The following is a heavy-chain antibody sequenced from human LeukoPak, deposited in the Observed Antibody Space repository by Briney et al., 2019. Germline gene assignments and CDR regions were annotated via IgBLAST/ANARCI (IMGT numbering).Heavy chain of an antibody. V-gene: IGHV1-18*01. Sequence: ASVKVCCKASGYTFTNYGISWVRQAPGQGLEWMGWISPYNYNANYAQRLQGRVTMTTDTSTSTAYMEMRSLRSDDTAVYYCARDLDTTMATRYLFDSWGQGTLVTVSS. D-gene: IGHD5-18*01. CDR2: ISPYNYNA. CDR3: ARDLDTTMATRYLFDS. J-gene: IGHJ4*02. CDR1: GYTFTNYG.